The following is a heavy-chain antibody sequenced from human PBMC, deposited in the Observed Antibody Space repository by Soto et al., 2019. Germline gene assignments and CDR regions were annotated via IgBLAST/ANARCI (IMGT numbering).Heavy chain of an antibody. CDR2: IIPIFGTA. J-gene: IGHJ6*02. Sequence: SVKVSCKASGYTFTSYGISWVRQAPGQGLEWMGGIIPIFGTANYAQKFQGRVTITADESTSTAYMELSSLRSEDTAVYYCARYCSGGSCYALGYYYGMDVWGQGTTVTVSS. CDR1: GYTFTSYG. D-gene: IGHD2-15*01. V-gene: IGHV1-69*13. CDR3: ARYCSGGSCYALGYYYGMDV.